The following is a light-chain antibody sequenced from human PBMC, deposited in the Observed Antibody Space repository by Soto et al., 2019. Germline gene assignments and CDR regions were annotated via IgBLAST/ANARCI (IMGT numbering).Light chain of an antibody. CDR2: QGS. CDR3: CAYATSYNYV. J-gene: IGLJ1*01. V-gene: IGLV2-23*01. Sequence: QSVLTQPASVSGSPGQSITISCTGTSSDVGKYNLVSWYQQHPGKAPKVMILQGSKRPSGVSNRFSGSKFGNTASLTISGLQAEAEADYYCCAYATSYNYVFCNGTKVTV. CDR1: SSDVGKYNL.